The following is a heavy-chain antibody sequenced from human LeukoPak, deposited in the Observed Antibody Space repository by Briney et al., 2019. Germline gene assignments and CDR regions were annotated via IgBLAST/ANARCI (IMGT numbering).Heavy chain of an antibody. CDR2: INPDSGGT. V-gene: IGHV1-2*02. D-gene: IGHD3-3*02. CDR3: ARHSNTFLDH. Sequence: ASVKVSCKASGGTFSSYAISWVRQAPGQGLEWMGWINPDSGGTRYAQRFQGRLTMTRDTSISTAYMELSRLGSDDTAVYSCARHSNTFLDHWGQGALVTVSS. CDR1: GGTFSSYA. J-gene: IGHJ4*02.